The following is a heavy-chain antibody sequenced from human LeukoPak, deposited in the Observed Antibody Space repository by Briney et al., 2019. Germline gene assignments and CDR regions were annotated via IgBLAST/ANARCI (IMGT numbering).Heavy chain of an antibody. CDR3: ARERGYSYGYSDY. J-gene: IGHJ4*02. D-gene: IGHD5-18*01. CDR1: GFTFSSYA. Sequence: PGGSLRLSCAASGFTFSSYAMHWVRQAPGKGLEWVAVISYDGSNKYYADSVKGRFTISRDNSKNTLYLQMNSLRAEDTAVYYCARERGYSYGYSDYWGQGTLVTVSS. V-gene: IGHV3-30-3*01. CDR2: ISYDGSNK.